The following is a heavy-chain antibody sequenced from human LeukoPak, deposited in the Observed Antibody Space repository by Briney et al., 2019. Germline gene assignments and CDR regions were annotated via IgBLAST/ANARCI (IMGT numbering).Heavy chain of an antibody. V-gene: IGHV3-30*03. CDR1: GFTFSSYS. D-gene: IGHD5-12*01. CDR2: ISYDGSNK. CDR3: ARAVTTTSPFDY. Sequence: GGSLRLSCAASGFTFSSYSMNWVRQAPGKGLEWVAVISYDGSNKYYADSVKGRFTISRDNSKNTLYLQMNSLRAEDTAVYYCARAVTTTSPFDYWGQGTLVTVSS. J-gene: IGHJ4*02.